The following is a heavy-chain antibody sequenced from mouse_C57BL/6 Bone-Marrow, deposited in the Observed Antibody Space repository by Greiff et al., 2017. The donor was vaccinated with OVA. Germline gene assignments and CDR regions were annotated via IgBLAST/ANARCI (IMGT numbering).Heavy chain of an antibody. J-gene: IGHJ2*01. D-gene: IGHD1-2*01. CDR1: GYSFTSYY. V-gene: IGHV1-66*01. Sequence: QVQLQQSGPELVKPGASVKISCKASGYSFTSYYIHWVKQRPGQGLEWIGWIYPGSGNPKYNEKFKGKATLTADTSSSTAYMQLSSLTSEDSAVYYCANYGPFYFDYWGQGTTLTVSS. CDR2: IYPGSGNP. CDR3: ANYGPFYFDY.